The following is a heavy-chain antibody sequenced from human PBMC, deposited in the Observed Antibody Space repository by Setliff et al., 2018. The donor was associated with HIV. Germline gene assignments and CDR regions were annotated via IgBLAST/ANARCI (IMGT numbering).Heavy chain of an antibody. CDR1: GYTFTNYA. CDR2: INPNSGGT. J-gene: IGHJ4*02. D-gene: IGHD2-15*01. Sequence: ASVKVSCKASGYTFTNYAIHWVRHAPGQRLEWMGWINPNSGGTNYEQKFQGRVTMTTDTSTSTASMELRSLTSDDTAVYYCARDPPVVVRHLFDLWGQGTLVTVS. CDR3: ARDPPVVVRHLFDL. V-gene: IGHV1-2*02.